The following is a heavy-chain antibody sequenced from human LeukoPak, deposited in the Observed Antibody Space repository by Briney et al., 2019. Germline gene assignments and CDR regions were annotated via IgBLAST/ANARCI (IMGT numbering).Heavy chain of an antibody. CDR1: GFTLIAYF. J-gene: IGHJ4*02. D-gene: IGHD6-13*01. Sequence: GGSLRLSCAAPGFTLIAYFMHGVRQAPGKGLVWVSRINSGGSSTNYADSVKGRFTISRVNAKNTLTLQMNSLRVEDTAVYYCAKDSRSSSWYWDYYFDCWGQGTLVTVSS. CDR2: INSGGSST. V-gene: IGHV3-74*01. CDR3: AKDSRSSSWYWDYYFDC.